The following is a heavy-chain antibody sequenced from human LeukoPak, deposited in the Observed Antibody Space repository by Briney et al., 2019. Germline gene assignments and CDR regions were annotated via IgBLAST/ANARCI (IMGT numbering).Heavy chain of an antibody. Sequence: GGSLRLSCAASGFTFSSYAMSWVRQAPGKGLVWVSYIKTDGSSADSVKGRFTISRDNAKNTLYLQMNSLRADDTAVYYCARGSHDAFDIWGQGTMVTVSS. J-gene: IGHJ3*02. D-gene: IGHD3-10*01. CDR1: GFTFSSYA. CDR2: IKTDGSS. V-gene: IGHV3-74*01. CDR3: ARGSHDAFDI.